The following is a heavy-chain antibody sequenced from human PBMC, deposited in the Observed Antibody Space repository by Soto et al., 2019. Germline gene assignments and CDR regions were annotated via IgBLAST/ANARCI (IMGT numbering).Heavy chain of an antibody. V-gene: IGHV1-3*01. Sequence: GASVKVSCKASGYTFTSYSMTWVRQAPGQRPEWMGLINPASGNTQYSQKFQGRFTITRHTSATTAYMELSSLRSEDTAVYFCSRTRYSNGFYFYFDYWAQGSLVTVSS. CDR3: SRTRYSNGFYFYFDY. CDR2: INPASGNT. D-gene: IGHD6-19*01. J-gene: IGHJ4*02. CDR1: GYTFTSYS.